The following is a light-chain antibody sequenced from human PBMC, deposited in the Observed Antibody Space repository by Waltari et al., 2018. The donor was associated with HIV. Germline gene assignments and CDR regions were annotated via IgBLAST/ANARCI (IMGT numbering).Light chain of an antibody. CDR2: LTS. J-gene: IGKJ2*01. V-gene: IGKV2-28*01. CDR3: MQSLQGYS. Sequence: EIVMNQSPLSLPVTPGESASISCRSTQTLLYTDGYKYLEWYQQKPGQSPRLLIYLTSTRASGVPDRFSGSGSGTEFTLHISRVEAEDVGTYYCMQSLQGYSFGQGTKLEIK. CDR1: QTLLYTDGYKY.